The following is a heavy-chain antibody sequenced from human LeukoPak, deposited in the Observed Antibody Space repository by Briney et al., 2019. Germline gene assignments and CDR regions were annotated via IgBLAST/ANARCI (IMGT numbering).Heavy chain of an antibody. CDR2: ISYDGSNK. CDR1: GFTFSSYA. J-gene: IGHJ4*02. D-gene: IGHD3-10*01. CDR3: ARGPNPFDYGSETFDY. V-gene: IGHV3-30-3*01. Sequence: GGSLRLSCAASGFTFSSYAMHWVRQAPGKGLEWVAVISYDGSNKYYADSVKGRFTISRDNSKNTLYLQMNSLRPEDTAVYYCARGPNPFDYGSETFDYWGQGTLVTVSS.